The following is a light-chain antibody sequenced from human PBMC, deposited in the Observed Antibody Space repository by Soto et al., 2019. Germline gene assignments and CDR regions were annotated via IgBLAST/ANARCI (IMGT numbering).Light chain of an antibody. CDR2: GAS. J-gene: IGKJ4*01. CDR1: QRVSSN. V-gene: IGKV3-15*01. CDR3: QQYNNWPLT. Sequence: EIVMSQSLATLTMSPRESATLSCRPSQRVSSNLAGYQQKLGQAPRLLVYGASTRAIGIPARFSGSGSGTEFTLTISSLQSEDFAVYYCQQYNNWPLTFGGGTKVDIK.